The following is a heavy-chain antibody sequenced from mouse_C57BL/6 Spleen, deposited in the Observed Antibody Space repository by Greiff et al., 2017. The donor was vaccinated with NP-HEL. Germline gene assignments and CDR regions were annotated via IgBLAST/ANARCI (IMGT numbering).Heavy chain of an antibody. V-gene: IGHV1-80*01. CDR1: GYAFSSYW. CDR3: ARSDGSSYGYFDV. Sequence: VKLVESGAELVKPGASVKISCKASGYAFSSYWMNWVKQRPGKGLEWIGQIYPGDGDTNYNGKFKGKATLTADKSSSTAYMQLSSLTSEDSAVYFCARSDGSSYGYFDVWGTGTTVTVSS. CDR2: IYPGDGDT. D-gene: IGHD1-1*01. J-gene: IGHJ1*03.